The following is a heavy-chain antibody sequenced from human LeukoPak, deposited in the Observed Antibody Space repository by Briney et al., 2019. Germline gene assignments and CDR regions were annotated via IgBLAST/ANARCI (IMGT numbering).Heavy chain of an antibody. J-gene: IGHJ4*02. CDR2: IHYSGST. CDR1: GASISSGDYY. D-gene: IGHD6-13*01. Sequence: PSQTLSLTCTVSGASISSGDYYWSWIRKPPGKGLEYLGYIHYSGSTYYNPSLKSRVTISVDTSKNQFSLKLSSVTAADTAVYYCAMAAAGTGYWGQGTLVTVSS. CDR3: AMAAAGTGY. V-gene: IGHV4-30-4*01.